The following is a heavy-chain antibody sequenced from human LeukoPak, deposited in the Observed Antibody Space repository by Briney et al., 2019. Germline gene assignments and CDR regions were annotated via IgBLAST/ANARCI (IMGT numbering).Heavy chain of an antibody. CDR1: GGSFSGYY. CDR2: INHSGST. V-gene: IGHV4-34*01. Sequence: SETLSLTCAVYGGSFSGYYWSWIRQPPGKGLEWIGEINHSGSTNYNPSLKSRVTISVDTSKNQFSLKLSSVTPEDTAGYYCARDGLDYYGSGSYDAFDIWGQGTMVTVSS. CDR3: ARDGLDYYGSGSYDAFDI. D-gene: IGHD3-10*01. J-gene: IGHJ3*02.